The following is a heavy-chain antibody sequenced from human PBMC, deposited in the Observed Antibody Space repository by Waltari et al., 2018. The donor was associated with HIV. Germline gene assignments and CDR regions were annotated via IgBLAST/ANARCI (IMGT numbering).Heavy chain of an antibody. D-gene: IGHD3-10*01. CDR2: AIPMFGTA. Sequence: QVQLVQSGAEVKKPGSSVKVSFKDSGGAFVSHTFNWVRQAPGQGLEWMGRAIPMFGTANYARKFQGRVTITADKSTTTAYMELNGLRIDDTAVYYCASARETMGVDFDSWGQGTLVTVS. V-gene: IGHV1-69*08. CDR1: GGAFVSHT. J-gene: IGHJ5*01. CDR3: ASARETMGVDFDS.